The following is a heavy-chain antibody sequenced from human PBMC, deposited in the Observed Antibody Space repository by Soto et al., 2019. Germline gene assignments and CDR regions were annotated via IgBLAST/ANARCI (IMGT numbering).Heavy chain of an antibody. CDR2: IYHSGST. J-gene: IGHJ4*02. D-gene: IGHD6-6*01. CDR3: SAYSSSSYGANYYFDY. Sequence: SETLSLTCAVSGGSISSSNWWSWARQPPGKGLEWIGEIYHSGSTNYNPSLKSRVTISVDKSKNQFSLKLSSVTAADTAVYYCSAYSSSSYGANYYFDYCGQGTLVTVSS. CDR1: GGSISSSNW. V-gene: IGHV4-4*02.